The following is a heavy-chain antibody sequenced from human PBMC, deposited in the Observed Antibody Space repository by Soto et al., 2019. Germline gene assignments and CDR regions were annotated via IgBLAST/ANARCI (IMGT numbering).Heavy chain of an antibody. V-gene: IGHV4-59*01. J-gene: IGHJ6*03. CDR2: IYYSGST. CDR3: ARTHFWSGDYYYYYYMDV. D-gene: IGHD3-3*02. CDR1: RCSLSSYH. Sequence: PSGTLSLTFTLSRCSLSSYHWGWILQAPGKGLEWIGYIYYSGSTNYNPSLQSRVTISVDTSKNQFSLKLSSVTAADTAVYYCARTHFWSGDYYYYYYMDVWGKGTTVTVSS.